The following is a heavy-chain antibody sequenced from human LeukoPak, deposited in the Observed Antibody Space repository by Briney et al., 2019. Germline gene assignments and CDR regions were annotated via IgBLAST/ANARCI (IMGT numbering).Heavy chain of an antibody. V-gene: IGHV3-21*04. CDR2: ISSASTYI. CDR3: AKDLARRRGYSGYAGY. J-gene: IGHJ4*02. D-gene: IGHD5-12*01. Sequence: GGSLRLSCAASGFTFSSYSMNWVRQAPGKGLEWVASISSASTYIYHADSVQGRFTISRDNAKNSLYLQMNSLRAEDTALYYCAKDLARRRGYSGYAGYRGQGTLVTVSS. CDR1: GFTFSSYS.